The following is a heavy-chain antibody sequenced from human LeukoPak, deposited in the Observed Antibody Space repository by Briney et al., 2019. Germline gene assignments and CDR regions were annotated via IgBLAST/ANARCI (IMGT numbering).Heavy chain of an antibody. V-gene: IGHV4-61*02. CDR2: IYNSGST. J-gene: IGHJ5*02. CDR1: GGSISSGSYY. D-gene: IGHD3-16*01. Sequence: SQTLSLTCTVSGGSISSGSYYWSWIRQPAGKGLEWIGRIYNSGSTNYNPSLNSRVTISVDTSKNQFSLNLTSVTAADTAVYYCARFTPQGYGWGGYNRFDPWGQGTLVTVSS. CDR3: ARFTPQGYGWGGYNRFDP.